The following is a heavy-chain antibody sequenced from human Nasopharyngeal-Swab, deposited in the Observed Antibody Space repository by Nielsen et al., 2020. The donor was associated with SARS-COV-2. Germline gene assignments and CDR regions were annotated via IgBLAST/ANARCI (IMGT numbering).Heavy chain of an antibody. J-gene: IGHJ5*02. CDR2: IIPILGIA. CDR1: GGTFSSYA. CDR3: AREGGTRDGFDP. V-gene: IGHV1-69*04. Sequence: SVKVSCKASGGTFSSYAISWVRQAPGQGLKWMGRIIPILGIANYAQKFQGRVTITADKSTSTAYMELSSLRSEDTAVYYCAREGGTRDGFDPWGQGTLVTVSS. D-gene: IGHD2-15*01.